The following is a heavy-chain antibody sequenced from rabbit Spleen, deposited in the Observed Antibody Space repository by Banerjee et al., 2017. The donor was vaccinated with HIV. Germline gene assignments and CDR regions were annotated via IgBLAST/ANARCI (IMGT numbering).Heavy chain of an antibody. J-gene: IGHJ4*01. CDR2: IDAGSSTFT. D-gene: IGHD4-1*01. CDR1: GFSFSSSYY. V-gene: IGHV1S40*01. Sequence: QSLEESGGDLVKPGASLTLTCTASGFSFSSSYYMCWVRQAPGKGLEWIACIDAGSSTFTYFATWAKGRFTISKTSSTTVTLQMTSLTAADTATYFCARETSSGWGVVSYYFNLWGPGTLVTVS. CDR3: ARETSSGWGVVSYYFNL.